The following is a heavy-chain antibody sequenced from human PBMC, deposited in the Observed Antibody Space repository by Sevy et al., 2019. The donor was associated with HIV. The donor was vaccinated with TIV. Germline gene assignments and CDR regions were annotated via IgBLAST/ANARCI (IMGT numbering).Heavy chain of an antibody. D-gene: IGHD3-3*01. CDR1: GYTLTQLS. CDR2: FDPEDRER. Sequence: ASVKVSCKVSGYTLTQLSMHWVRQAPGQGLEWLGRFDPEDRERIYAQKFHGRFTMTEETSTDTAYMELSSLRSEDTAIYYCATGREYYEGNSGYFDYWGQGTLVTVSS. CDR3: ATGREYYEGNSGYFDY. V-gene: IGHV1-24*01. J-gene: IGHJ4*02.